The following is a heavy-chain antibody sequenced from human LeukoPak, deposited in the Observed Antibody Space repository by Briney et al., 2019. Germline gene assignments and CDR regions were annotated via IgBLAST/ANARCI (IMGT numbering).Heavy chain of an antibody. CDR1: RFTFSSYS. CDR2: ISSSGSYI. D-gene: IGHD3-16*01. CDR3: ARDRMLLGYYYYYMDV. Sequence: PGGSLRLSCAASRFTFSSYSMNWVRQAPGKGLEWVSSISSSGSYIYYADSVKGRFTISRDNAKNSLYLQMNSLRAEDTAVYYCARDRMLLGYYYYYMDVWGKGTTVTISS. J-gene: IGHJ6*03. V-gene: IGHV3-21*01.